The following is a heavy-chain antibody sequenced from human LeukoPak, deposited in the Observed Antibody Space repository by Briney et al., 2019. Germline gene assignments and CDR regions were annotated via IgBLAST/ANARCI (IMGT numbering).Heavy chain of an antibody. J-gene: IGHJ4*02. V-gene: IGHV3-21*01. CDR3: ARLEGYCSGGSCYSVRIDY. CDR1: GFTFSSYS. D-gene: IGHD2-15*01. CDR2: ISSSSSYI. Sequence: GGSLRLSCAASGFTFSSYSMTWVRQAPGKGLEWVSSISSSSSYIYYADSVKGRFTISRDNAKNSLYLQMNSLRAEDTAVYYCARLEGYCSGGSCYSVRIDYWGQGTLVTVSS.